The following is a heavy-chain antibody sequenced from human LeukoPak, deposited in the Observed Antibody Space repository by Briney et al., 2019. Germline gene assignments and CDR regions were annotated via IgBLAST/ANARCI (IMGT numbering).Heavy chain of an antibody. Sequence: SVKVSCKASGYTFTSYGISWVRQAPGQGLEWMGGIIPIFGTANYAQKFQGRVTITADESTSTAYMELSSLRSEDTAVYYCARLGDDILTGYRPWGQGTLVTVSS. CDR2: IIPIFGTA. J-gene: IGHJ5*02. CDR3: ARLGDDILTGYRP. D-gene: IGHD3-9*01. CDR1: GYTFTSYG. V-gene: IGHV1-69*13.